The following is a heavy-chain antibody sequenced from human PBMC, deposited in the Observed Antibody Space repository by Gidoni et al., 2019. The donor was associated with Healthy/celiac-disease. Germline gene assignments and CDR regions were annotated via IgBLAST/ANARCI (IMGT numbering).Heavy chain of an antibody. V-gene: IGHV1-69*01. Sequence: QVQLVQSGAEVKKPGSSVKVSCKASGGTCSSYASSGVRQAPGQGLEWMGGVIPIFGTAHSAQKFQGRVTLTADESTSTAYMELSSLRSEDTAVYYCASGILTGYYIVYYYYGMDVWGQGTTVTVSS. CDR3: ASGILTGYYIVYYYYGMDV. CDR2: VIPIFGTA. J-gene: IGHJ6*02. CDR1: GGTCSSYA. D-gene: IGHD3-9*01.